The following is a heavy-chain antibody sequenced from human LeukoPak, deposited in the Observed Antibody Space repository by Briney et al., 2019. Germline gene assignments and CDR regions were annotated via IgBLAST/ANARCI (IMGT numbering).Heavy chain of an antibody. CDR2: IIPIFGTA. V-gene: IGHV1-69*13. Sequence: ASVKVSCKASGYTFTSYAISWVRQAPGQGLEWMGGIIPIFGTANYAQKFQGRVTITADESTSTAYMELSSLRSEDTAVYYCARTLIQLWLRDYYYYGMDVWGQGTAVTVSS. CDR3: ARTLIQLWLRDYYYYGMDV. D-gene: IGHD5-18*01. CDR1: GYTFTSYA. J-gene: IGHJ6*02.